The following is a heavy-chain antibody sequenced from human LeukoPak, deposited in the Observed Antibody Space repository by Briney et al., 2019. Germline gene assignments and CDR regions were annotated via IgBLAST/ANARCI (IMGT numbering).Heavy chain of an antibody. D-gene: IGHD1-26*01. V-gene: IGHV4-59*01. CDR3: ARGFSGSYSSIDY. CDR2: IYYSGST. CDR1: GGSFSGYY. Sequence: SETLSLTCAVYGGSFSGYYWSWIRQPPGKGLEWIGYIYYSGSTNYNPSPKSRVTISVDTSKNQFSLKLSSVTAADTAVYYCARGFSGSYSSIDYWGQGTLVTVSS. J-gene: IGHJ4*02.